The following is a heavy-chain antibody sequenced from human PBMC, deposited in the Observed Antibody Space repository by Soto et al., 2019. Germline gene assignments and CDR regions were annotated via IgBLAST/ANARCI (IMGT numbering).Heavy chain of an antibody. CDR1: GATFSTTG. Sequence: QVQLVQSGAEVRKPGSSLRVSCKSSGATFSTTGISWVRQAPGHGLEWMGGIIPLFGTPKYARKFQGRVSITADESTNTVHMELNSLRPDDAAVYYCARASPVICGGDPCYRLDSSFDSWGQGSLVIVSS. J-gene: IGHJ5*01. CDR3: ARASPVICGGDPCYRLDSSFDS. D-gene: IGHD2-21*02. CDR2: IIPLFGTP. V-gene: IGHV1-69*01.